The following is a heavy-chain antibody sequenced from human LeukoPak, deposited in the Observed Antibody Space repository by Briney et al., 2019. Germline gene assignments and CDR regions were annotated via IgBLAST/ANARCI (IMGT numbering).Heavy chain of an antibody. Sequence: SETLSLTCTVSGASISSYYWSWIRQPPGKGLEWIGSIYYSGSTYYNPSLKSRVTISVDTSKNQFSLKLSSVTAADTAVYYCARDAVGSGYCNNWGQGTLVTVSS. J-gene: IGHJ4*02. CDR1: GASISSYY. D-gene: IGHD3-22*01. CDR3: ARDAVGSGYCNN. CDR2: IYYSGST. V-gene: IGHV4-59*12.